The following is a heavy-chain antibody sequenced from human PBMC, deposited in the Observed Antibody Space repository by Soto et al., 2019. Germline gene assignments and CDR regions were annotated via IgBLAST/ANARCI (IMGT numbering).Heavy chain of an antibody. Sequence: ASGKVSCKASGYTFTRYGISWVRQAPGQGLEWMGWISGYNGDTTYAQKFQVRVTMTIDTSTSTAYMELRSLTSDDTAVYYCAKNGQPPYYYYGLDVWGQ. D-gene: IGHD2-8*01. J-gene: IGHJ6*02. CDR2: ISGYNGDT. CDR3: AKNGQPPYYYYGLDV. CDR1: GYTFTRYG. V-gene: IGHV1-18*01.